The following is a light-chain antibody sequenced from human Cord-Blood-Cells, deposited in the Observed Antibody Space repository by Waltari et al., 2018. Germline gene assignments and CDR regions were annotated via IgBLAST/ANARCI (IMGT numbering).Light chain of an antibody. J-gene: IGKJ4*01. Sequence: DIQLTQSPSSLSASVGDRVTITCRASQTISSYLNWYQQKPGKAPKLLIYAPSSLQSGVPSRFSGSGSGTDFTLTIISLQPEDFATYYCQQSYSTPPVTFGGGTKVEIK. CDR1: QTISSY. CDR3: QQSYSTPPVT. CDR2: APS. V-gene: IGKV1-39*01.